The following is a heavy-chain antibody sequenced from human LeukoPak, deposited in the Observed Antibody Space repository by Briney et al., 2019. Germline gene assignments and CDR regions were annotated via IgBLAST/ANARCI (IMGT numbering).Heavy chain of an antibody. CDR2: ISGSGGST. D-gene: IGHD3-9*01. V-gene: IGHV3-23*01. Sequence: HPGGSLRLSCAASGFTFSSYAMSWVRQAPGKGLEWVSAISGSGGSTYYADSVKGRFTISRGNSKNTLYLQMNSLRAEDTAVYYCAKEFYDILTGYYRRGQVYYFDYWGQGTLVTVSS. CDR3: AKEFYDILTGYYRRGQVYYFDY. CDR1: GFTFSSYA. J-gene: IGHJ4*02.